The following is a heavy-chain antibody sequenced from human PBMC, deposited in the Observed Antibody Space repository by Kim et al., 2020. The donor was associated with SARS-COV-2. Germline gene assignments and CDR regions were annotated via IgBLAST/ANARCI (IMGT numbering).Heavy chain of an antibody. CDR2: ISYDGSNK. V-gene: IGHV3-30-3*01. J-gene: IGHJ4*02. Sequence: GGSLRLSCAASGFTFSSYAMHWVRQAPGKGLEWVAVISYDGSNKYYADSVKGRFTISRDNSKNTLYLQMNSLRAEDTAVYYCARASSGYYWFDYWGQGTLVTVSS. CDR1: GFTFSSYA. CDR3: ARASSGYYWFDY. D-gene: IGHD3-22*01.